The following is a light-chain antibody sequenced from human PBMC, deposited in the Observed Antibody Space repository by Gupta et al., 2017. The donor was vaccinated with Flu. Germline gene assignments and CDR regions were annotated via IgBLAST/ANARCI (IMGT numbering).Light chain of an antibody. CDR2: LGS. CDR3: MQAIQYPGT. J-gene: IGKJ4*01. CDR1: QSLLHSNGYNY. V-gene: IGKV2-28*01. Sequence: IVMPQSPLSLPVTPGEPASISCRSSQSLLHSNGYNYLDWYLQKPGQSPQLLIYLGSNRASGVPDRFSGSGAGTDLTLKISRVEAEDVGVYYCMQAIQYPGTFGRGTKVEIK.